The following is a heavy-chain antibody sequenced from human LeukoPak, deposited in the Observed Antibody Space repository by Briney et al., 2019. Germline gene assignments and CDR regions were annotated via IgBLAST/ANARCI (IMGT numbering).Heavy chain of an antibody. V-gene: IGHV4-34*01. CDR3: ARGRVNSSGWNGRRFDY. CDR2: INHSGST. J-gene: IGHJ4*02. CDR1: GGSFSGYY. D-gene: IGHD6-19*01. Sequence: SETLSLTCAVYGGSFSGYYWSWIRQPPGKGLEWIGEINHSGSTNYNPSLKSRVTISVDTSKNQFSLKLSSVTAADTAVYYCARGRVNSSGWNGRRFDYWGQGTLVTVSS.